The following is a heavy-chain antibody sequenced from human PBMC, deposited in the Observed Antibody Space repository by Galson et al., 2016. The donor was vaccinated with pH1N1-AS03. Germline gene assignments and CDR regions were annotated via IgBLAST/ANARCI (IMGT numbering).Heavy chain of an antibody. J-gene: IGHJ6*03. CDR2: IYTSGST. Sequence: SLTCSVSNGSISRFYWYWIRQPAGKTLEWIGRIYTSGSTNYNPSLESRVTMSVDASKNQFSLKMTSMTAADTGVYYCARSTGVDWTNRYYSYMDGWGKGTRVTCSS. CDR1: NGSISRFY. D-gene: IGHD3-9*01. CDR3: ARSTGVDWTNRYYSYMDG. V-gene: IGHV4-4*07.